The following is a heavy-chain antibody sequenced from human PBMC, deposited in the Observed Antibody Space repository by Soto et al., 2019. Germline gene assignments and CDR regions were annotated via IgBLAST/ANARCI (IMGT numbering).Heavy chain of an antibody. CDR2: IIPIFGTA. CDR3: AREGHSSSMRDDAFDI. V-gene: IGHV1-69*01. D-gene: IGHD6-6*01. J-gene: IGHJ3*02. CDR1: GGTFSSYA. Sequence: QVQLVQSGAEVKKPGSSVKVSCKASGGTFSSYAISWVRQAPGQGLEWMGGIIPIFGTANYAQKFQGRVTITADESTSTAYMELSSLRSDDTAVHYCAREGHSSSMRDDAFDIWGQGTMVTVSS.